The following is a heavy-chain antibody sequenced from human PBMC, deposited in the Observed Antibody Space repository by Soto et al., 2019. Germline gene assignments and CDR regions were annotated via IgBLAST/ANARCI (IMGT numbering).Heavy chain of an antibody. D-gene: IGHD3-3*01. CDR1: GYTFSNYY. Sequence: QVQLVQSGAEVKKPGASVKVSCKASGYTFSNYYIHWVRQAPGQGLEWMGIINPNGGSTTYAQKFHGRVTVSRDASTSTVYMELSSLTSEDTAVYYCARDGWFSALRSPFGLGVWGQGTTVTVSS. CDR3: ARDGWFSALRSPFGLGV. CDR2: INPNGGST. J-gene: IGHJ6*02. V-gene: IGHV1-46*01.